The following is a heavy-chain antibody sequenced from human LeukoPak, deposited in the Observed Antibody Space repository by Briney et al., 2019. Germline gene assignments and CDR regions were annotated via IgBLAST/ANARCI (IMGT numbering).Heavy chain of an antibody. Sequence: ASVKVSFKASGYTFTGNFMHWVRQAPGQGLEWMGWINPNSGGTNYAQKFQGRVTMTRDTSISTAYMELSRLRSDDTAVYYCARDREFQDFDYWGQGSLVTVSS. D-gene: IGHD3-10*01. J-gene: IGHJ4*02. V-gene: IGHV1-2*02. CDR3: ARDREFQDFDY. CDR1: GYTFTGNF. CDR2: INPNSGGT.